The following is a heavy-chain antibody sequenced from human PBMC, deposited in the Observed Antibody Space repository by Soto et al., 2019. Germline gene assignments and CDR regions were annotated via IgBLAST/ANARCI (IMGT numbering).Heavy chain of an antibody. V-gene: IGHV4-61*01. J-gene: IGHJ4*02. CDR3: ARVMAYYYDSSGYYGYYFDY. Sequence: SETLSLTCTVSGGSVSSGSYYWSWIRQPPGKGLEWIGYIYYSGSTNYNPSLKSRVTISVDTSKNQFSLKLSSVTAADTAVHYCARVMAYYYDSSGYYGYYFDYWGQGTLVTVSS. CDR1: GGSVSSGSYY. CDR2: IYYSGST. D-gene: IGHD3-22*01.